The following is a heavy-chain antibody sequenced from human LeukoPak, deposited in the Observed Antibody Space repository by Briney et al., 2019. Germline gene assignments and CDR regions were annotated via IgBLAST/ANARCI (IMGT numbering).Heavy chain of an antibody. D-gene: IGHD4-11*01. CDR3: ARGRDDYTDYNWFEP. CDR1: GVSFSGYY. V-gene: IGHV4-34*01. Sequence: PSETLSLTCAVSGVSFSGYYWSWIRQSPEKGLEWIGEINHSAYTNYNPSLKSRVTTSLDTSKTQFSLKLLSATAADTAVYYCARGRDDYTDYNWFEPWGQGTLVTVSS. CDR2: INHSAYT. J-gene: IGHJ5*02.